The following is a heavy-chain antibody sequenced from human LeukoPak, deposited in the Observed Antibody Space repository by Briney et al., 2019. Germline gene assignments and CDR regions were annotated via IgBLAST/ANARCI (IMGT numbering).Heavy chain of an antibody. CDR3: ARDHYGAVAGSDY. Sequence: GGSLRLSCAASGFTLSSYGMHWVRQAPGKGLEGVAFIRYDGSNKYYADSVKGRFTISRDNSKNTLYLQMNSLRAEDTAVYYCARDHYGAVAGSDYWGQGTLVTVSS. V-gene: IGHV3-30*02. D-gene: IGHD6-19*01. CDR1: GFTLSSYG. J-gene: IGHJ4*02. CDR2: IRYDGSNK.